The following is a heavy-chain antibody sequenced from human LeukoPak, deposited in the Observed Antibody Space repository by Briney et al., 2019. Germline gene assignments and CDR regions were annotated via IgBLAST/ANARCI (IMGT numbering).Heavy chain of an antibody. CDR3: ARAGDSSGWTYYYYYMDV. D-gene: IGHD6-19*01. CDR1: GYTFTGYY. Sequence: GASVKVSCKASGYTFTGYYMHWVRQAPGQGLEWMGWINPNSGGTNYAKKFQGRVTMTRDTSTSTVYMELSSLRSEDTAVYYCARAGDSSGWTYYYYYMDVWGKGTTVTISS. CDR2: INPNSGGT. V-gene: IGHV1-2*02. J-gene: IGHJ6*03.